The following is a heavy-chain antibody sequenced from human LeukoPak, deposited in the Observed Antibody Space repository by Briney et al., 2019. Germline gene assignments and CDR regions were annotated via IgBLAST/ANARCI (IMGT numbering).Heavy chain of an antibody. V-gene: IGHV3-23*01. J-gene: IGHJ4*02. CDR2: ISGTGDTT. CDR3: TKGGWGTVLDY. Sequence: GGSLRLSCAASGFTFSNYAMSWVRQAPGEGLEWVSAISGTGDTTYYADSLKGRLTISRDNSKNTLYLQMSSLRADDTAVYYCTKGGWGTVLDYWGQGTLVTVSS. CDR1: GFTFSNYA. D-gene: IGHD3-10*01.